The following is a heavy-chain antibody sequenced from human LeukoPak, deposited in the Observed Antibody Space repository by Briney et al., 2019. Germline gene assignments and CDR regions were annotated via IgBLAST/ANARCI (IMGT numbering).Heavy chain of an antibody. Sequence: GGSLRLSCAASGFTFSSYGMHWVRQAPGKGLEWVAVIWYDGSNKYYADSVKGRFTISRDNCKNTLYLQMNSLRAEDTAVYYCAKGDYGGNDGYFDYWGQGTLVTVSS. V-gene: IGHV3-33*06. CDR2: IWYDGSNK. CDR3: AKGDYGGNDGYFDY. D-gene: IGHD4-23*01. J-gene: IGHJ4*02. CDR1: GFTFSSYG.